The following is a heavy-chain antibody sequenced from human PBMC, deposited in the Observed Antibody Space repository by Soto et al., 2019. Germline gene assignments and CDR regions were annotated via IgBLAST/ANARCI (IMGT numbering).Heavy chain of an antibody. CDR2: INPNSGGT. CDR1: GYTFTGYY. V-gene: IGHV1-2*04. D-gene: IGHD3-3*01. J-gene: IGHJ6*02. Sequence: ASVKVSCKASGYTFTGYYMHWVRQAPGHGLEWMGWINPNSGGTNYAQKFQGWVTMTRDTSISTAYMELSRLRSDDTAVYYCARGQKGITIFGVVPRYYGMDVWGQGTTVTVSS. CDR3: ARGQKGITIFGVVPRYYGMDV.